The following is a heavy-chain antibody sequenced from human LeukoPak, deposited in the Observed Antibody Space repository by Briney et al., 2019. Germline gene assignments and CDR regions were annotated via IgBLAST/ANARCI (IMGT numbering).Heavy chain of an antibody. D-gene: IGHD6-6*01. J-gene: IGHJ4*02. CDR1: GGSFNGYY. V-gene: IGHV4-34*01. CDR2: INKSGST. Sequence: SETLSLTCAVAGGSFNGYYWTWIRQPPGKGLEWIGEINKSGSTNYNPSLKSRVAMSIDTSKNQISLRLTSVTAADTAVYYCARNSAYSTSSGFNSWGQGILVTVSS. CDR3: ARNSAYSTSSGFNS.